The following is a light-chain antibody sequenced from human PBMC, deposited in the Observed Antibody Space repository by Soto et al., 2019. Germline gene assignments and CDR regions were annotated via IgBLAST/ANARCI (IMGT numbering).Light chain of an antibody. CDR1: MSESVTYTY. CDR2: YVS. Sequence: QSVLTQAAAVAGSPGESIASSCTGGMSESVTYTYVPWSQQHSATAPSLIISYVSDRPSGVSNTFSASKSGNAASLTISGLQPEYEAHYYCSSYTHTGILYVFGTGTKVTV. J-gene: IGLJ1*01. V-gene: IGLV2-14*03. CDR3: SSYTHTGILYV.